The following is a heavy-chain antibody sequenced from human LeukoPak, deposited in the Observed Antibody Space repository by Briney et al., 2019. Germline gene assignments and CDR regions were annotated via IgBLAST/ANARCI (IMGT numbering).Heavy chain of an antibody. CDR3: ASADSSGYYRY. Sequence: SETLSLTCTVSGGSISSSSYYWGWIRQPPGKGLEWIGSIYYSGSTYYNPSLKSRVTISVDTSKNQFSLKLSSVTAADTAVYYCASADSSGYYRYWGQGTLVTVSS. CDR1: GGSISSSSYY. J-gene: IGHJ4*02. D-gene: IGHD3-22*01. V-gene: IGHV4-39*01. CDR2: IYYSGST.